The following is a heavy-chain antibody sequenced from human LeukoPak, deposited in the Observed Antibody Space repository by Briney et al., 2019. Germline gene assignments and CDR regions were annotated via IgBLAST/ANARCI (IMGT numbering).Heavy chain of an antibody. Sequence: PGGSLRLSCAASGFTFSSYAMSWVRQAPGKGLEWVSAISGSGGSTYYADSVKGRFTISRDNSKNTLYLQMNSLRAEDTAVYYCAGGWYQLLKEYFDYWGQGTLVTVSS. J-gene: IGHJ4*02. V-gene: IGHV3-23*01. D-gene: IGHD2-2*01. CDR1: GFTFSSYA. CDR3: AGGWYQLLKEYFDY. CDR2: ISGSGGST.